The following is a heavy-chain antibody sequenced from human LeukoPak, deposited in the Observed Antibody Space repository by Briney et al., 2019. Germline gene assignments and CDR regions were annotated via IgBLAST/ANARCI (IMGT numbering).Heavy chain of an antibody. V-gene: IGHV1-2*02. CDR3: ARGGAAPYYYYYGMDV. CDR1: GYTFTGYY. J-gene: IGHJ6*02. D-gene: IGHD2-15*01. Sequence: ASVKVSCKASGYTFTGYYMHWVRQAPGQGLEWMGWINPNSGGTNYAQKFQGRVTMTRDTSISTAYMELSRLRSDDTAVYYCARGGAAPYYYYYGMDVWGQGTTVTVYS. CDR2: INPNSGGT.